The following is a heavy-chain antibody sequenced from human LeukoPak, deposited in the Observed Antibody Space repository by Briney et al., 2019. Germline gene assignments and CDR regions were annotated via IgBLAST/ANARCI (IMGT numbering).Heavy chain of an antibody. J-gene: IGHJ3*02. CDR2: INIGGTNT. D-gene: IGHD6-19*01. CDR1: GFTFNDYY. CDR3: ARGTGSGWGLDAFDI. V-gene: IGHV3-11*01. Sequence: GGSLRLSCAASGFTFNDYYMSWIRQAPGKGLEWLSYINIGGTNTHYADSVKGRFTISGDNAKNSLYLQMNSLRAEDTALYYCARGTGSGWGLDAFDIWGQGTMVTVSS.